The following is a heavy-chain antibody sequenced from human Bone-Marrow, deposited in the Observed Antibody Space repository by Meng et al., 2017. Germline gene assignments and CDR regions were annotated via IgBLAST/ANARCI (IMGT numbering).Heavy chain of an antibody. CDR1: GGSFSGYY. CDR2: INHSGST. J-gene: IGHJ4*02. D-gene: IGHD3-22*01. CDR3: ARDYYASSGYWGGIDY. Sequence: SETLSLTCAVYGGSFSGYYWSWIRQPPGKGLEWIGEINHSGSTNYNPSLKSRVTISVDTSKNQFSLKLSSVTAADTAVYYCARDYYASSGYWGGIDYWGQGTLVTVSS. V-gene: IGHV4-34*01.